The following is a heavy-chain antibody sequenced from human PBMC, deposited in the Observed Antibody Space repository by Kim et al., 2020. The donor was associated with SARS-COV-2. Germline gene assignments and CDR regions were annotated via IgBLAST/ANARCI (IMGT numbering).Heavy chain of an antibody. Sequence: SETLSLTCTVSGGSISSYYWSWIRQPAGKGLEWIGRIYTSGSTNYNPSFKSRVTMSVETPKNQFSLKQSTVTVADMAVFYCAGGSYSYSGMDVWGYGTRV. V-gene: IGHV4-4*07. CDR2: IYTSGST. CDR1: GGSISSYY. J-gene: IGHJ6*02. D-gene: IGHD3-10*01. CDR3: AGGSYSYSGMDV.